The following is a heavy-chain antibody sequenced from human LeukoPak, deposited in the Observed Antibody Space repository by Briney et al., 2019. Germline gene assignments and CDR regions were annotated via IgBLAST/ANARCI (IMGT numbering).Heavy chain of an antibody. J-gene: IGHJ4*02. Sequence: GGSLRLSCAASGFTFSSYSMNWVRQAPGKGLEWVSYISSSSSAIYYADSVKGRFTISRDNAKSSLYLQMNSLRAEDTAVYYCARVLHKRNYDSSVYYGYWGQGTLVTVSS. V-gene: IGHV3-48*01. CDR1: GFTFSSYS. D-gene: IGHD3-22*01. CDR3: ARVLHKRNYDSSVYYGY. CDR2: ISSSSSAI.